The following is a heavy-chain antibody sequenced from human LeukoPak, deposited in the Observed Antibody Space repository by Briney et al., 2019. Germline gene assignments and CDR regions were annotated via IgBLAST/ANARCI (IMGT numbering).Heavy chain of an antibody. CDR2: IIPIFGKA. D-gene: IGHD5-24*01. Sequence: ASVKVSCKASGGTFSSYAISWVRQAPGQGLEWMGGIIPIFGKANYAQKFQGRVTITADTSTSTAYMELSSLRSEDTAVYCCARAQRWLQLQGAFDMGGQGTMVTVSS. V-gene: IGHV1-69*06. CDR3: ARAQRWLQLQGAFDM. CDR1: GGTFSSYA. J-gene: IGHJ3*02.